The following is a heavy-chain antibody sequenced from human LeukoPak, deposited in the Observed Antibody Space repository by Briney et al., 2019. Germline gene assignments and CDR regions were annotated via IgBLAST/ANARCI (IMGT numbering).Heavy chain of an antibody. D-gene: IGHD4-23*01. CDR3: ARIYGGWVDY. J-gene: IGHJ4*02. CDR1: GGSITNYY. CDR2: SYYNGNT. Sequence: PSETLSLTCTVSGGSITNYYWSWIRQPPGKGLEWIGFSYYNGNTNYNPSLKSRVTISVDTSKNQFSLKLSSVTAADTAVYYCARIYGGWVDYWGQGTLVTVSS. V-gene: IGHV4-59*08.